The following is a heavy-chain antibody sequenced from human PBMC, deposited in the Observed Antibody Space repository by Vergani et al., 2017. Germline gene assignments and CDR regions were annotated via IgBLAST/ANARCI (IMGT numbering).Heavy chain of an antibody. Sequence: EVQLVESGGGLVQPGGSLRLSCAASGFTFSSYSMNWVRQAPGKGLEWVSYISSSSSTIYYADSVKGRFTISRDNAKNSLYLQMNSMRGEDTALYYCARWEGWLQLGGAYWGQGTLVTVSS. V-gene: IGHV3-48*04. CDR3: ARWEGWLQLGGAY. CDR1: GFTFSSYS. J-gene: IGHJ4*02. CDR2: ISSSSSTI. D-gene: IGHD5-24*01.